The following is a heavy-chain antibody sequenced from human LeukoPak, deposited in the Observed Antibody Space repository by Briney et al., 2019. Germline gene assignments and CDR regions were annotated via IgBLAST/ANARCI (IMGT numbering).Heavy chain of an antibody. CDR2: ISDSGGNT. J-gene: IGHJ6*02. CDR3: ARVATSYGMDV. V-gene: IGHV3-23*01. D-gene: IGHD5-12*01. CDR1: GFTFRTFA. Sequence: GGSLRLSCAASGFTFRTFAMTWVRQAPGQGLEWVSSISDSGGNTYYADSVKGRFTISRDNSKNTLYLQMNSLRAGDTAVYYCARVATSYGMDVWGQGTTVTVSS.